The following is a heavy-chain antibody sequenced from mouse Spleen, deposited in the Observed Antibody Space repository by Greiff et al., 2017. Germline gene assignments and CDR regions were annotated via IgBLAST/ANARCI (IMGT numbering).Heavy chain of an antibody. V-gene: IGHV2-9-1*01. D-gene: IGHD1-1*01. CDR2: IWTGGGT. CDR1: GFSLTSYA. CDR3: ARRGVAPYYAMDY. Sequence: VQLQQSGPGLVAPSQSLSITCTVSGFSLTSYAISWVRQPPGKGLEWLGVIWTGGGTNYNSALKSRLSISKDNSKSRVFLKMNSLQTDDTARYYCARRGVAPYYAMDYWGQGTSVTVSS. J-gene: IGHJ4*01.